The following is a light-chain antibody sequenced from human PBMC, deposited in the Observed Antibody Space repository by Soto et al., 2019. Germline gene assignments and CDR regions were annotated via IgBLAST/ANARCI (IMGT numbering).Light chain of an antibody. CDR2: GAS. V-gene: IGKV3-20*01. CDR3: QQYGGSPPFT. Sequence: EIALTQSPGTLSLSPGERATLSCRASQSVSSSYLAWYQQKPGQAPSLLISGASSRATGIPDRFSGSGSGTDFTLTISRLEPEDFAVYYCQQYGGSPPFTFGPGTKVDIK. J-gene: IGKJ3*01. CDR1: QSVSSSY.